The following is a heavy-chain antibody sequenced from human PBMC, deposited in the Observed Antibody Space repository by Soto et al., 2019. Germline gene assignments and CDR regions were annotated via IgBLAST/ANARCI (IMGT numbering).Heavy chain of an antibody. Sequence: EASVKVSCKASGYTFISYGISWVRQAPGQGLEWMGWISAYNGNTNYAQKFQGRVTMTTDTSTSTAYMELRSLGSDDTAVYYCARGEPIVTTTSPFDFWGQGTLVTVSS. CDR1: GYTFISYG. J-gene: IGHJ4*02. CDR3: ARGEPIVTTTSPFDF. CDR2: ISAYNGNT. V-gene: IGHV1-18*01. D-gene: IGHD5-12*01.